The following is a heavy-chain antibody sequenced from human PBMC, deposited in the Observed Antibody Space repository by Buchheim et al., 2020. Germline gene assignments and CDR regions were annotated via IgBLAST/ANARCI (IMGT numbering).Heavy chain of an antibody. J-gene: IGHJ5*02. CDR3: ARDSPSGCNWFDP. D-gene: IGHD3-22*01. V-gene: IGHV4-34*01. Sequence: QVQLQQWGAGLLKPSETLSLTCAVYGGSFSGYYWSWIRQPPGKGLEWSGEINHSGSTNYNPSLKSRVTISVDTSKNQFSLKLSSVTAADTAVYYCARDSPSGCNWFDPWGQGTL. CDR2: INHSGST. CDR1: GGSFSGYY.